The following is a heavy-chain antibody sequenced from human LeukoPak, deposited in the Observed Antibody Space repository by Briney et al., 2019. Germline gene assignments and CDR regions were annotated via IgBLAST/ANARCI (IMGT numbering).Heavy chain of an antibody. V-gene: IGHV1-69*13. CDR2: IIPIFGTA. J-gene: IGHJ4*02. D-gene: IGHD3-22*01. CDR1: GGTFSSYA. Sequence: APVKVSCKASGGTFSSYAISWVRQAPGQGLEWMGGIIPIFGTASYAQKFQGRVTITADESTSTAYMELSSLRSEDTAVYYCARVPLGSQIDSSGYYSPDYWGQGTLVTVSS. CDR3: ARVPLGSQIDSSGYYSPDY.